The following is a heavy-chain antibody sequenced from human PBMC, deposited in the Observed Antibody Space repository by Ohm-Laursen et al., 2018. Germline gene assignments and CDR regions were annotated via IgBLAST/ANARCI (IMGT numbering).Heavy chain of an antibody. J-gene: IGHJ6*02. CDR3: ARDFEWATDV. V-gene: IGHV1-46*02. D-gene: IGHD3-3*01. CDR2: IKSTDDTR. CDR1: GYSFNSNH. Sequence: SVKVSCNASGYSFNSNHMQWLRQAPGRGLEWMGIIKSTDDTRTYAQKFQGRVTMTKDRSTSTVYMELSSLRSDDTAVYYCARDFEWATDVWGQGTLVTVSS.